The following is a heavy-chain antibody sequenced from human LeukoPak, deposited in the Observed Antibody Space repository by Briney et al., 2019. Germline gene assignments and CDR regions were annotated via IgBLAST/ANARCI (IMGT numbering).Heavy chain of an antibody. D-gene: IGHD2-2*01. Sequence: PGGPLRLSCAVSGFTSSNYIMRWVRQAPGRGLEWVSTITNSGGATYYPDSVKGRFTISRDSSKNTVFLQMNSLRAEDTAIYYCTRGYRYFDYWGQGTLVTVSS. CDR3: TRGYRYFDY. V-gene: IGHV3-23*01. CDR1: GFTSSNYI. CDR2: ITNSGGAT. J-gene: IGHJ4*02.